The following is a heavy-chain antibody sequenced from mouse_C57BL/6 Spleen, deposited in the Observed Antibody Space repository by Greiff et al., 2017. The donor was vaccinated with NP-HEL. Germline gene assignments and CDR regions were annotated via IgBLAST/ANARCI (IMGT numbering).Heavy chain of an antibody. J-gene: IGHJ4*01. D-gene: IGHD1-1*01. CDR2: ITPKHGTP. V-gene: IGHV1-39*01. CDR3: ARNYCTPLYAMDY. Sequence: VQLKESGPELVKPGASVKISCKASGYSFPDYNMNWVKQSHGKSLEWIGVITPKHGTPSYNQKFKGKATLTVDQSSSTAYMQLNSLTSEDSAVYYCARNYCTPLYAMDYWGQGTSVTVSS. CDR1: GYSFPDYN.